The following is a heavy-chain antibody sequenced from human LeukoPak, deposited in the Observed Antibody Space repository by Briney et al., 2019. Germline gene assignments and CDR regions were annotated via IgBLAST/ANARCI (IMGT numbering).Heavy chain of an antibody. V-gene: IGHV3-30*04. D-gene: IGHD5-12*01. CDR3: ARGSYSGYVSGFDY. Sequence: GGSLRLSCAASGFTFSSYAMHWVRQAPGKGLEWVAVISYDGSNKYYADSVKGRFTISRDNSKNTLYLQVNSLRAEDTAVYYCARGSYSGYVSGFDYWGQGTLVTVSS. J-gene: IGHJ4*02. CDR1: GFTFSSYA. CDR2: ISYDGSNK.